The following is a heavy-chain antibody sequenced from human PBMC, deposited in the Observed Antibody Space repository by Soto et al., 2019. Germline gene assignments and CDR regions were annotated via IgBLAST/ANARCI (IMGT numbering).Heavy chain of an antibody. J-gene: IGHJ4*02. D-gene: IGHD6-19*01. CDR3: ARVLIAVAGTIDY. Sequence: ASVKVSCKASGYTLAEYFTHWLRQAPGQGLEWMGWISAYNGNTNYAQKLQGRVTMTTDTSTSTAYMELRSLRSDDTAVYYCARVLIAVAGTIDYWGQGTLVTVSS. CDR2: ISAYNGNT. V-gene: IGHV1-18*01. CDR1: GYTLAEYF.